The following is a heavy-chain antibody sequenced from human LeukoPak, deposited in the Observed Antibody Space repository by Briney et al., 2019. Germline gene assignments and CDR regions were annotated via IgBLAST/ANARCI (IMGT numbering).Heavy chain of an antibody. J-gene: IGHJ4*02. Sequence: PGGSLRLSCAASGFTFSSYAMSWVRQAPGKGLEWVSAISGSGGSTYYADSVKGRFTISRDNSKNTLYLLMNSLRAEDTAVYYCANLRSSGWYFDYWGQGTLVTVSS. D-gene: IGHD6-19*01. V-gene: IGHV3-23*01. CDR3: ANLRSSGWYFDY. CDR1: GFTFSSYA. CDR2: ISGSGGST.